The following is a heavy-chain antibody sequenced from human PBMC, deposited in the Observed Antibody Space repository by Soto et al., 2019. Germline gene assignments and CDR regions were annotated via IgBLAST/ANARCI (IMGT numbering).Heavy chain of an antibody. D-gene: IGHD6-13*01. V-gene: IGHV1-2*04. J-gene: IGHJ1*01. Sequence: ASVKVSCKASGYTFTSYAMHLVRQAPGQRLEWMGWINPNSGGTNYAQKFQGWVSMTRDTSISTAYMELSRLRSDDTAVYYCARAEAAAEYFQHWGQGTLVTVS. CDR2: INPNSGGT. CDR1: GYTFTSYA. CDR3: ARAEAAAEYFQH.